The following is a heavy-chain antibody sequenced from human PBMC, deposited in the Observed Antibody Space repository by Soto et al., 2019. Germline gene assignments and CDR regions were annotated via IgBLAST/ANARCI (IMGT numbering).Heavy chain of an antibody. CDR1: GDSISNSRW. Sequence: QVQLQESGPGLMKPSGTLSLTCTVSGDSISNSRWWTWVRQPPGKGLEWIGDIFHSGDTNYNPSLKSRVFISVDKSQNQFSLKVSSVTAADTAVYYCAYSTGWYRHDVWGQGPLVTVSS. V-gene: IGHV4-4*02. D-gene: IGHD6-19*01. J-gene: IGHJ3*01. CDR2: IFHSGDT. CDR3: AYSTGWYRHDV.